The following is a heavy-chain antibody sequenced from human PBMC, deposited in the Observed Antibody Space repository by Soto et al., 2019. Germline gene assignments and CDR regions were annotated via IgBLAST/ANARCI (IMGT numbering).Heavy chain of an antibody. CDR2: ISGSGGST. Sequence: SLRLSCAASGFTFSSYAMSWVRQAPGKGLEWVSAISGSGGSTYYADSVKGRFTISRDNSKNTLYLQMNSLRAEDTAVYYCAKDQNDYGDYEHADYWGQGTLVTVSS. D-gene: IGHD4-17*01. CDR1: GFTFSSYA. J-gene: IGHJ4*02. V-gene: IGHV3-23*01. CDR3: AKDQNDYGDYEHADY.